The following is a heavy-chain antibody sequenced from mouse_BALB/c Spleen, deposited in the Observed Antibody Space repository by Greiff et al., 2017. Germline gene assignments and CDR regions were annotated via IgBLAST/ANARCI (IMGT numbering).Heavy chain of an antibody. V-gene: IGHV5-17*02. CDR1: GFTFSSFG. Sequence: VQLQQSGGGLVQPGGSRKLSCAASGFTFSSFGMHWVRQAPEKGLEWVAYISSGSSTIYYADTVKGRFTISRDNPKNTLFLQMTSLRSEDTAMYYCARPGIYYGNPFAYWGQGTLVTVSA. J-gene: IGHJ3*01. CDR3: ARPGIYYGNPFAY. D-gene: IGHD2-1*01. CDR2: ISSGSSTI.